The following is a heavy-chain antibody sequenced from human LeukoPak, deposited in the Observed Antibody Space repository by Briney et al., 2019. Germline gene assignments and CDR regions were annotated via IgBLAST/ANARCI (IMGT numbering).Heavy chain of an antibody. V-gene: IGHV3-30*04. Sequence: TGGSLRLSCAASGFTFSSYEMNWVRQAPGKGLEWVAVISYDGSNKYYADSVKGRFTISRDNAKNSLYLQMNSLRAEDTAVYYCAKDPLSKSGYWGQGTLVTVSS. CDR3: AKDPLSKSGY. D-gene: IGHD3-16*02. CDR2: ISYDGSNK. J-gene: IGHJ4*02. CDR1: GFTFSSYE.